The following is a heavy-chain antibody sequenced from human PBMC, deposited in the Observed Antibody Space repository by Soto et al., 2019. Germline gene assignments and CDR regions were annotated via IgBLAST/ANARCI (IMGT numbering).Heavy chain of an antibody. D-gene: IGHD3-16*02. CDR2: INHSGST. CDR1: GGSISSGGYY. Sequence: TFSVSGGSISSGGYYWSLIRQPPVKWLEWIGEINHSGSTNYNPSLKSRVTISVDTSKNQFSLKLSSVTAADTAVYYCARRVWGSYREFDYWGQGTLVTVSS. V-gene: IGHV4-34*01. CDR3: ARRVWGSYREFDY. J-gene: IGHJ4*02.